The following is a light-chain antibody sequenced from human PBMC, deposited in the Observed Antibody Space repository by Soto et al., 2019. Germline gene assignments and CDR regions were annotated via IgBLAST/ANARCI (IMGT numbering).Light chain of an antibody. Sequence: EIMMTQSPVTLSVSPGERATLSCRASQSVRSNLGWYQQKSGQAPRLLIYGASTRATGAPARFSGSGSGTEFTLTISSLQSEDFAVYYCQQYNNWPPTCGQGTKVEIK. CDR2: GAS. CDR1: QSVRSN. J-gene: IGKJ1*01. CDR3: QQYNNWPPT. V-gene: IGKV3-15*01.